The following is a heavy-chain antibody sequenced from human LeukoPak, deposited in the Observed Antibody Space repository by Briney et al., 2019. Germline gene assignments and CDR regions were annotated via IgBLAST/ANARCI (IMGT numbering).Heavy chain of an antibody. CDR2: LFYSGNT. Sequence: SSETLSFTCSVSGGSISSYYWSWIRQPPGKGLEWIGYLFYSGNTNSNPSLKSRVTILADTSKNQFSLRLSSVTAADTAVYYCVGDDTGFDPWGQGTLVTVSS. V-gene: IGHV4-59*12. CDR1: GGSISSYY. J-gene: IGHJ5*02. CDR3: VGDDTGFDP.